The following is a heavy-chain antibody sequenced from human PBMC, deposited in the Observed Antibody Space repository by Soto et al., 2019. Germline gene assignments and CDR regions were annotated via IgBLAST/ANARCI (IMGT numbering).Heavy chain of an antibody. CDR1: GFTFNDFE. V-gene: IGHV3-48*03. J-gene: IGHJ4*02. D-gene: IGHD3-10*01. CDR2: IDGSGTTK. CDR3: ARGFGRFNY. Sequence: PGGSLRLSCGVSGFTFNDFEMNWVRQAPGKGLEWLAYIDGSGTTKKYADSVRGRFTISRDNPNNSLFLQMSSLSAADTAIFYCARGFGRFNYWGQGTLASFSS.